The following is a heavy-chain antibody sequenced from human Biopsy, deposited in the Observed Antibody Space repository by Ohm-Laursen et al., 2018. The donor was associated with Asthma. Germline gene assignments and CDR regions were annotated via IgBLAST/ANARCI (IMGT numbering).Heavy chain of an antibody. D-gene: IGHD5-12*01. J-gene: IGHJ4*01. CDR3: TRAGSTFVADY. V-gene: IGHV7-4-1*01. CDR2: INTNSGTP. Sequence: EASVKVSCKASGYTFTNYYIHWVRQAPGQGLEWMGWINTNSGTPTYVQGFSGRFVFSLDPSVTTAYLQIDSLRSEDTGVYYCTRAGSTFVADYWGQGTLVTVSS. CDR1: GYTFTNYY.